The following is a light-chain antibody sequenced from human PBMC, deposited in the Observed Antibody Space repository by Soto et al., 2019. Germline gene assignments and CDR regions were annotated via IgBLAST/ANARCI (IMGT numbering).Light chain of an antibody. CDR1: QRIDNY. J-gene: IGKJ3*01. CDR3: QQTYSTPFT. CDR2: ATS. Sequence: IQMTQSPSSLSASVGDRVTITCRASQRIDNYLNWYHQKPGKAPKLLIHATSNLQSGVPSRFIGSGSGKDFTLTISKLQPEDFATYYCQQTYSTPFTFGPGTKVDIK. V-gene: IGKV1-39*01.